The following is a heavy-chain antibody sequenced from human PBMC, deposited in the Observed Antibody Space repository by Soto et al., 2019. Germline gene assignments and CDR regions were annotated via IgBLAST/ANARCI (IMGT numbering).Heavy chain of an antibody. J-gene: IGHJ6*04. CDR1: GDSVSSGASH. CDR3: ARLDWSTSKIGV. V-gene: IGHV4-61*08. CDR2: IYHNGTA. Sequence: SETLSLTCTVSGDSVSSGASHWTWIRQSPGKGLEWIGYIYHNGTADCNPSLKSRVSISVDTSKNQFSLKLTSATTADTAVYYCARLDWSTSKIGVWGKGTTVTVSS. D-gene: IGHD3-9*01.